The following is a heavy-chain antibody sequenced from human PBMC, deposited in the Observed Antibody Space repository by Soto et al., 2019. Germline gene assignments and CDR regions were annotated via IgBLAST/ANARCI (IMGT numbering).Heavy chain of an antibody. V-gene: IGHV3-48*03. Sequence: EVQLVESGGGLVQPGRSLRLSCAASGFTFASYEFNWVRQAPGKGLEWISYIGASGNSIYYADSVKGRFTVSRDNAKNALYLQMNSLRAEDTAIYYCAREELNCGGDCFAFWGQGALVTVSS. CDR3: AREELNCGGDCFAF. D-gene: IGHD2-21*01. CDR1: GFTFASYE. J-gene: IGHJ4*02. CDR2: IGASGNSI.